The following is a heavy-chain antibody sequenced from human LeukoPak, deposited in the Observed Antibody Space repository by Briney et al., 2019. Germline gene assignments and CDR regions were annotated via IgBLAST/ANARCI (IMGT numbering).Heavy chain of an antibody. CDR2: ISSASTYI. Sequence: NPGGSLRLSCAPSGFTFSSYSMNWVRQAPGKGLEWVSSISSASTYIYYADSVKGRFTISRDYAKNLLYLQMNSLRVEDTAVYYCARDHGNPGSGSYKFDYWGQGTLVTVSS. CDR1: GFTFSSYS. J-gene: IGHJ4*02. D-gene: IGHD3-10*01. CDR3: ARDHGNPGSGSYKFDY. V-gene: IGHV3-21*06.